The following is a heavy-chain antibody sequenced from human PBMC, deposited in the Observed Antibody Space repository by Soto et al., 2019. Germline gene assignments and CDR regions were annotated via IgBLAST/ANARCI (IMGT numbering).Heavy chain of an antibody. CDR3: ARGRYGSGSYYLDY. Sequence: SETLSLTCAVYGGSFSGYYWSWIRQPPGKGLEWIGEINHSGSTNYNPSLKSRVTISVDTSKNQFSLKLSSVTAADTAVYYCARGRYGSGSYYLDYWGQGTLVTVS. D-gene: IGHD3-10*01. CDR2: INHSGST. J-gene: IGHJ4*02. V-gene: IGHV4-34*01. CDR1: GGSFSGYY.